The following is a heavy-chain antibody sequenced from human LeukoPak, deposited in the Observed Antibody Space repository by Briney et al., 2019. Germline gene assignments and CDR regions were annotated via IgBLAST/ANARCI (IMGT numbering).Heavy chain of an antibody. D-gene: IGHD3-22*01. Sequence: SETLSLTCTVSGGSISTYYWSWIRQPPGKGLEWIGYIHYSGTTNYNPSLKNRVTISLDTSKNQFSLNLSSVTAADTAVYYCARGGEDSSGYSFDYWGQRTLVTVSS. CDR3: ARGGEDSSGYSFDY. CDR2: IHYSGTT. J-gene: IGHJ4*02. CDR1: GGSISTYY. V-gene: IGHV4-59*08.